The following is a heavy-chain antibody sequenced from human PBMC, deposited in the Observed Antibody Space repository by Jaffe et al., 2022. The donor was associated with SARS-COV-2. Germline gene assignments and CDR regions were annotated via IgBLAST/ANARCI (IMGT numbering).Heavy chain of an antibody. J-gene: IGHJ4*02. D-gene: IGHD2-2*01. V-gene: IGHV5-51*01. Sequence: EVQLVQSGAEVKKAGESLRISCKGSGYNFANYWIAWVRQMPGKGLEWMGVIYPGDSDTRYSPSFQGQVSISVDKSISTAYLQWRSLKASDTAMYYCAKTLGYCSGTSCQGIHPFDYWGQGTLVTVSS. CDR3: AKTLGYCSGTSCQGIHPFDY. CDR1: GYNFANYW. CDR2: IYPGDSDT.